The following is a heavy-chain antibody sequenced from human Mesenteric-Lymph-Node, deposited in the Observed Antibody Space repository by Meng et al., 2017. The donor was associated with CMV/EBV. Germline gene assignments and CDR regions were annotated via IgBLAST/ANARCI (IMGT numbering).Heavy chain of an antibody. D-gene: IGHD3-10*01. CDR1: GYSVTTDI. V-gene: IGHV1-3*01. Sequence: KAAGYSVTTDISHWVRQAPGQRLEWMGWINAGDGATKYSQKFQGRVSMTRDTSATTAYMELSSLRSDDTAVYYCAREVLLWFGELGHWGQGTLVTVSS. CDR3: AREVLLWFGELGH. J-gene: IGHJ4*02. CDR2: INAGDGAT.